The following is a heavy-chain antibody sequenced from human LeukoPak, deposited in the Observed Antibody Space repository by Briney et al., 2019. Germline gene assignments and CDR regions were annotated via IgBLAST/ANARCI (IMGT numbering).Heavy chain of an antibody. J-gene: IGHJ6*04. CDR3: ARWTYGSDV. CDR1: GGSISSYY. D-gene: IGHD3-10*01. CDR2: IYYSGST. V-gene: IGHV4-59*08. Sequence: ASETLSLTCTVSGGSISSYYWSWIRQPPGKGLEWIGYIYYSGSTNYNPSLKSRVTISVDTSKNQFSLKLSSVTAADTAVYYCARWTYGSDVWGKGTTVTVSS.